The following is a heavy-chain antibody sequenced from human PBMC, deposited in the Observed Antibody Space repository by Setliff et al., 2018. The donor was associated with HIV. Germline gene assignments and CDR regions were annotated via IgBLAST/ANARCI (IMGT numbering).Heavy chain of an antibody. CDR2: INADNGNT. V-gene: IGHV1-3*01. Sequence: GASVKVSCKASGYTFSNYAMHWVRQAPGQRPEWMGWINADNGNTKYSQKFQGRVTITRDTFASTAYMELSSLRSEDTAVYYCAREFSSSWYDWFDPWGQGTLVTVSS. J-gene: IGHJ5*02. D-gene: IGHD6-13*01. CDR3: AREFSSSWYDWFDP. CDR1: GYTFSNYA.